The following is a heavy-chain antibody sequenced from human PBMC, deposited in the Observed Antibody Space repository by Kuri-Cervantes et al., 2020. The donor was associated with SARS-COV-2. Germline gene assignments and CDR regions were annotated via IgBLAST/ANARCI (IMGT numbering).Heavy chain of an antibody. J-gene: IGHJ6*03. D-gene: IGHD3-3*01. CDR1: GYTFTDYY. CDR2: LNPNSGGT. Sequence: ASVKVSCNASGYTFTDYYMHWVRQAPGQGLEWMGWLNPNSGGTNYAQKFQGRVTMTRDTTINTAYMELSRLRSDDTDVYYCAISYLWSGDYTDYYMDVWGKGTTVTVSS. V-gene: IGHV1-2*02. CDR3: AISYLWSGDYTDYYMDV.